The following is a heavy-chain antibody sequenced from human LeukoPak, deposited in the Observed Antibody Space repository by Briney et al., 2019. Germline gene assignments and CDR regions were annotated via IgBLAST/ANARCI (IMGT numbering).Heavy chain of an antibody. CDR2: IWFDGSDK. CDR3: ARDYGTTVVARGAFAV. CDR1: GFTFSSYG. J-gene: IGHJ3*01. V-gene: IGHV3-33*01. Sequence: GGSLRLSCAASGFTFSSYGMHWVRQAPGKGLEWVAVIWFDGSDKYYADSVKGRFTISRDNSKNTVYLQMDSLRGEDTAVYFCARDYGTTVVARGAFAVWGQGTMVTVSS. D-gene: IGHD4-23*01.